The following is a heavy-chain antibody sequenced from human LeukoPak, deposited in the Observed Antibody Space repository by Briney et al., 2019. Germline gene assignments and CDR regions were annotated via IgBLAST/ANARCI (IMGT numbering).Heavy chain of an antibody. Sequence: GGSLRLSCAASGFTFSSYSMNWVRQAPGKGLEWVSSISSSSSYIYYADSVKGRFTISRDNAKNSLYLQMNSLRAEDTALYHCARAARGYYDSSGYYQDAFDIWGQGTMVTVSS. J-gene: IGHJ3*02. CDR1: GFTFSSYS. D-gene: IGHD3-22*01. CDR3: ARAARGYYDSSGYYQDAFDI. V-gene: IGHV3-21*04. CDR2: ISSSSSYI.